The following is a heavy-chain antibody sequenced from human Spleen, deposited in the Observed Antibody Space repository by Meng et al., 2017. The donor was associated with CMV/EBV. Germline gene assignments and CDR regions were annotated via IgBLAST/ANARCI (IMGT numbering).Heavy chain of an antibody. D-gene: IGHD3-10*01. J-gene: IGHJ4*02. CDR1: GFTFSNYW. CDR2: IYSDGSAT. V-gene: IGHV3-74*01. Sequence: GGSLRLSCAASGFTFSNYWMHWVRQPPGKGLVWVSSIYSDGSATYYADSVKGRFTISRDNSKSTLYLRMNSLRGEDTAVYYCWMGSYDSEASLDYWGQGTLVTVSS. CDR3: WMGSYDSEASLDY.